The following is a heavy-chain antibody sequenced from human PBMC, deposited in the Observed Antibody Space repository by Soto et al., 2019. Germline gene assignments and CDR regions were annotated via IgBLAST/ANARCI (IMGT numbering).Heavy chain of an antibody. Sequence: SQTLSLTCAISGDSVSSNSAAWNWIRQSQSRGLEWLGRTYYRSKWYNDYAVSVKSRITINPDTSKNQFSLQLNSVTPEDTAVYYCARAQGWFGELNENWFDPWGQGTLVTVSS. CDR1: GDSVSSNSAA. D-gene: IGHD3-10*01. CDR3: ARAQGWFGELNENWFDP. V-gene: IGHV6-1*01. J-gene: IGHJ5*02. CDR2: TYYRSKWYN.